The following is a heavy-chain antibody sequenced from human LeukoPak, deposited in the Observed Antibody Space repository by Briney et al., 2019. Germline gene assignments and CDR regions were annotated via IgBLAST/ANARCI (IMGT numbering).Heavy chain of an antibody. D-gene: IGHD6-13*01. CDR1: GGSISSSNW. Sequence: NASETLSLTCAVSGGSISSSNWWSWVRQPPGKGLEWIGEIYHSGSTYYNPSLKSRVTISVDTSKNQFSLKLSSVTAADTAVYYCARGQQQLVYNWFDPWGQGTLVTVSS. J-gene: IGHJ5*02. V-gene: IGHV4-4*02. CDR3: ARGQQQLVYNWFDP. CDR2: IYHSGST.